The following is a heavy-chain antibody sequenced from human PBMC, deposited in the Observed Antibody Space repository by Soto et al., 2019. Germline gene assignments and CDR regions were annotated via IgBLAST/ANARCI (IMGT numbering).Heavy chain of an antibody. V-gene: IGHV3-49*03. CDR1: GFTFGDYA. Sequence: GGSLRLSCTASGFTFGDYAMSWFRQAPGKGLEWVGFIRSKAYGGTTEYAASVKGRFTISRDDSKSIAYLQMNSLKTEDTAVYYCTRDGITMVRGVIPTGTRRDYYYYGVDVWGQGTTVTVSS. D-gene: IGHD3-10*01. CDR2: IRSKAYGGTT. CDR3: TRDGITMVRGVIPTGTRRDYYYYGVDV. J-gene: IGHJ6*02.